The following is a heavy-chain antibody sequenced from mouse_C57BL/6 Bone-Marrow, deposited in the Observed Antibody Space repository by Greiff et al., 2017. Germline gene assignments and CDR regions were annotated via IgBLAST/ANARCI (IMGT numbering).Heavy chain of an antibody. D-gene: IGHD3-2*01. Sequence: DVKLVESGGGLVKPGGSLKLSCAASGFTFSSYTMSWVRQTPEKRLEWVASISGGGGNTYYPDSVKGRFTISRDNAKNTLYLQMSSLRSADTALYCCARRQVWFAYWGQGTLVTVSA. J-gene: IGHJ3*01. V-gene: IGHV5-9*01. CDR2: ISGGGGNT. CDR3: ARRQVWFAY. CDR1: GFTFSSYT.